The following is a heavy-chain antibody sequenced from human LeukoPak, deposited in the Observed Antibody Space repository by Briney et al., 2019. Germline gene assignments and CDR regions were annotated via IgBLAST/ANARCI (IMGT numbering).Heavy chain of an antibody. CDR2: IYYSGST. Sequence: SETLSLTCAVYGGSFSGYYWSWIRQPPGKGLEWIGYIYYSGSTNYNPSLKSRVTISVDTSKNQFSLKLSSVTAADTAVYYCARLSYYYDSSGYPYYFDYWGQGTLVTVSS. CDR1: GGSFSGYY. D-gene: IGHD3-22*01. CDR3: ARLSYYYDSSGYPYYFDY. V-gene: IGHV4-59*08. J-gene: IGHJ4*02.